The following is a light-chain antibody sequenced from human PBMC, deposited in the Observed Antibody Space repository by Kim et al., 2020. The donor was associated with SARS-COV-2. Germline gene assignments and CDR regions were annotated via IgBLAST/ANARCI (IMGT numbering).Light chain of an antibody. V-gene: IGLV3-1*01. Sequence: SYELTQPPSVSVSPGQTASITCSGDKLGNKFGSWYQQRSGQSPVVVIYEDTKRPSGIPERFSGSKSANTATLTISGTQAIDEADYYCQAWDSSTPLFGGGTKLTVL. J-gene: IGLJ2*01. CDR2: EDT. CDR1: KLGNKF. CDR3: QAWDSSTPL.